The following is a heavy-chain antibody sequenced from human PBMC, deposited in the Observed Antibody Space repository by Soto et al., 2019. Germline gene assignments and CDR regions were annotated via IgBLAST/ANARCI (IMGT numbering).Heavy chain of an antibody. CDR3: ARAEGLTYYDFWSGYYLDFDY. CDR2: TYYRSKWYN. J-gene: IGHJ4*02. CDR1: GDSVSSNSAA. Sequence: PSQTLSLTCAISGDSVSSNSAAWNWIRQSPSRGLEWLGRTYYRSKWYNDYAVSVKSRITINPDTSKNQFSLQLNSVTPEDTAVYYCARAEGLTYYDFWSGYYLDFDYWGQGTLVTAPQ. V-gene: IGHV6-1*01. D-gene: IGHD3-3*01.